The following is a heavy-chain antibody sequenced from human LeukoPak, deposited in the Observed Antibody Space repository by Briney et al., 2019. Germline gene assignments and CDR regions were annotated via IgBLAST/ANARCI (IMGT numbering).Heavy chain of an antibody. CDR1: GVSFSTYY. Sequence: SESLSLTCAVYGVSFSTYYWRWIRQSPGKGLEWIAEINHRGDNNYNPSVKSRVTISVDTTKNQFSLKITSLTAADTAVYYCARGPTISETGYFDYWGQGTLVTVSS. D-gene: IGHD1-1*01. V-gene: IGHV4-34*01. CDR3: ARGPTISETGYFDY. CDR2: INHRGDN. J-gene: IGHJ4*03.